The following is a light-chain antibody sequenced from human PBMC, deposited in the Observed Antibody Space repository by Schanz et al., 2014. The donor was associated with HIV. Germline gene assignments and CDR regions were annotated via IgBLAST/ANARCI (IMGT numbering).Light chain of an antibody. CDR3: SSYTSSSTRV. V-gene: IGLV2-14*02. J-gene: IGLJ2*01. CDR2: EVT. Sequence: QSALTQPASVSGSPGQSITISCTGTRNDVGTYNLVSWYQQHPGKAPQLMIYEVTKRPSGVSDRFSGSKSGNTASLTISGLQAEDEADYYCSSYTSSSTRVFGGGTKLTVL. CDR1: RNDVGTYNL.